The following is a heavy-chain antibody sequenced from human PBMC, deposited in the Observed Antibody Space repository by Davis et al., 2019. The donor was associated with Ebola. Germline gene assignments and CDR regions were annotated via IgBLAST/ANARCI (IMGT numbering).Heavy chain of an antibody. D-gene: IGHD3-9*01. CDR3: ARILRYPDF. CDR2: IYPGDSDT. J-gene: IGHJ4*02. V-gene: IGHV5-51*01. Sequence: GESLKISCKGSGYNFAKYWIGWVRQMPGKGLDWMGIIYPGDSDTRYSPSFQGQVTISADKSISTAFLQWSSLKASDTAMYYCARILRYPDFWGQGTLVTVSS. CDR1: GYNFAKYW.